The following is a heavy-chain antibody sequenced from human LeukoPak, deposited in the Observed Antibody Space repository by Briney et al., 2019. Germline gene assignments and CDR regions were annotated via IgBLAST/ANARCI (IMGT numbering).Heavy chain of an antibody. V-gene: IGHV1-69*04. Sequence: SVKVSCKASGGTFSSYTISWVRQAPGQGLEWMGRIIPILGIANYAQKFQGRVTITADKSTSTAYMELSSLRSEDTAVYYCAGDLVVATRHNWFDPWGQGTLVTVSS. D-gene: IGHD5-12*01. CDR2: IIPILGIA. CDR1: GGTFSSYT. J-gene: IGHJ5*02. CDR3: AGDLVVATRHNWFDP.